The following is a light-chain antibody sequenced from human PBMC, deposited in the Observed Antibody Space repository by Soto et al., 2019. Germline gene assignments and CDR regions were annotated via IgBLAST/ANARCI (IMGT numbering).Light chain of an antibody. CDR2: GAS. J-gene: IGKJ2*01. CDR1: QTLRRTY. V-gene: IGKV3-20*01. CDR3: HQYDNAPQT. Sequence: EIVLMQSPGTLSLSPGERATLSCRASQTLRRTYIAWYQQKPGQAPRVLIYGASKRATGIPDRFSGSGSGPDFSLTISRLEPEDFAVYYCHQYDNAPQTYGQGTKVEIK.